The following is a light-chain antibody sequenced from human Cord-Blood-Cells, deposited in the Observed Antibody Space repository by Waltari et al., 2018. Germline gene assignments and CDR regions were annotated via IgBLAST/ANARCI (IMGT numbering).Light chain of an antibody. CDR2: KDS. Sequence: SYELTRPPSVSVSPGQTARITCSGDALPKQYAYWYQQKPGQAPVLVIYKDSERPSGVPERFSGSSSGTTVTVTISGVQAEDEADYYCQSADSSGTPWVFGGGTKLTVL. J-gene: IGLJ3*02. CDR1: ALPKQY. CDR3: QSADSSGTPWV. V-gene: IGLV3-25*02.